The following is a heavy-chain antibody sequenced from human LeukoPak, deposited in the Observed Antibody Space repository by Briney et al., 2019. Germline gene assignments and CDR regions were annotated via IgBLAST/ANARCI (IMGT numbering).Heavy chain of an antibody. CDR2: IIGSGSYI. Sequence: GGSLRLSCAASGFTFSDYTMNWVRQAPGKGLEWVSSIIGSGSYIYYADSVKGRFTISRDNSKNTLYLQMNSLRAEDTAVYYCANRGYYYGSGSSPFDYWGQGTLVTVSS. D-gene: IGHD3-10*01. CDR1: GFTFSDYT. V-gene: IGHV3-21*04. J-gene: IGHJ4*02. CDR3: ANRGYYYGSGSSPFDY.